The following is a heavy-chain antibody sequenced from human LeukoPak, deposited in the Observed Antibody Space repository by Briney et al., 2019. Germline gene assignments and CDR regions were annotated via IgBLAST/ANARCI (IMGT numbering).Heavy chain of an antibody. V-gene: IGHV3-48*04. CDR1: GFTFSAYA. CDR3: ARVQGSYYVRTHFDY. CDR2: ITTGGSST. J-gene: IGHJ4*02. D-gene: IGHD1-26*01. Sequence: GGSLRLSCAASGFTFSAYAMAWVRQAPGKGLECVSHITTGGSSTFHADSVKGRFTISRDNAKDSLYLQMNSLRGEDTAVYYCARVQGSYYVRTHFDYWGQGTLVTVSS.